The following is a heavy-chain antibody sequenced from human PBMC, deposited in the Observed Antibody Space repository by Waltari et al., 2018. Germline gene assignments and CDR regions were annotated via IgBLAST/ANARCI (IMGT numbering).Heavy chain of an antibody. D-gene: IGHD1-26*01. CDR1: GGPIRSYY. CDR2: IYTSGST. CDR3: ARAYPYSGSPDAFDI. Sequence: QVQLQESGPGLVKPSETLSLTCTVSGGPIRSYYWSWIRQPAGKGLEWIGRIYTSGSTNYNPSLKSRVTMSVDTSKNQFSLKLSSVTAADTAVYYCARAYPYSGSPDAFDIWGQGTMVTVSS. J-gene: IGHJ3*02. V-gene: IGHV4-4*07.